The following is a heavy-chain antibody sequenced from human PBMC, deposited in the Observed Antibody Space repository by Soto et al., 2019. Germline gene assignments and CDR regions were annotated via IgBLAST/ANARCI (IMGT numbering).Heavy chain of an antibody. Sequence: QATLKESGPVMVKPTETLTLTCTVSGLSLSNARMGVSWIRQPPGKALEWLAHIFSNDEKSYSTSLKSRLTISKDTSKSQVVLTMTNMDPVDTATYYCARMARYSSSWYGMDVWGQGTTVTVSS. J-gene: IGHJ6*02. D-gene: IGHD6-13*01. CDR3: ARMARYSSSWYGMDV. CDR2: IFSNDEK. CDR1: GLSLSNARMG. V-gene: IGHV2-26*01.